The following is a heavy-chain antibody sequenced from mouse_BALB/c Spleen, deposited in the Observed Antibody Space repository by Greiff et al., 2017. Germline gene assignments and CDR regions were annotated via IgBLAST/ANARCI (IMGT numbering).Heavy chain of an antibody. CDR3: TRSYPFYDEDAMDY. V-gene: IGHV1-69*02. D-gene: IGHD2-12*01. Sequence: QVQLQQPGAELVRPGASVKLSCKASGYTFTSYWINWVKQRPGQGLEWIGNIYPSDSYTNYNQKFKDKATLTVDKSSSTAYMQLSSPTSEDSAVYYCTRSYPFYDEDAMDYWGQGTSVTVSS. CDR2: IYPSDSYT. J-gene: IGHJ4*01. CDR1: GYTFTSYW.